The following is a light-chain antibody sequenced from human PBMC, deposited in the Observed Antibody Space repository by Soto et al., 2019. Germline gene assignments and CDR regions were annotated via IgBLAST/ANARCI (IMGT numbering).Light chain of an antibody. Sequence: VMTQSPASLSVSPGERATLSCRASESVSSNLAWYQQKPGQGPRLLIFGESTRSTGIPARFSGSGFGIEFTLTINSLQSEDFAVYYCQLYNNWPWTFGQGTKVEIK. CDR1: ESVSSN. CDR2: GES. J-gene: IGKJ1*01. V-gene: IGKV3-15*01. CDR3: QLYNNWPWT.